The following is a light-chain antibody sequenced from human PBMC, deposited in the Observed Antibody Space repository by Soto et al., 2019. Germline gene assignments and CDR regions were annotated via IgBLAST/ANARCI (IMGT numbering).Light chain of an antibody. V-gene: IGKV3-20*01. CDR1: QSVSSNY. J-gene: IGKJ4*01. CDR2: GAS. Sequence: EIVLTQSPGTLSLSPGERATLSCRASQSVSSNYLAWYQQKPGQAPRLLIYGASTRATGIPDRFSGTGSGTDFTLTIGGLEPEDFAVYYCQQHGNSPLLTFGGGTKVDIK. CDR3: QQHGNSPLLT.